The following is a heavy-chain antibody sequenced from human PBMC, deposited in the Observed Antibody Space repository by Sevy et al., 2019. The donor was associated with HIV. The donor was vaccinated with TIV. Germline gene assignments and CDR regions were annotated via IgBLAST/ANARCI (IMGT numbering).Heavy chain of an antibody. CDR3: ARHKGFAWGFDY. J-gene: IGHJ4*02. D-gene: IGHD3-16*01. Sequence: GGSLRLSCAVSGFTLSDHYIDWIRQAPGKGLEWVGRSRNRGRGFSTEYAASVKGRFTVSRDDPKSSLYLQMNSLKIEDTAVYYCARHKGFAWGFDYWGQGTLVTVSS. V-gene: IGHV3-72*01. CDR2: SRNRGRGFST. CDR1: GFTLSDHY.